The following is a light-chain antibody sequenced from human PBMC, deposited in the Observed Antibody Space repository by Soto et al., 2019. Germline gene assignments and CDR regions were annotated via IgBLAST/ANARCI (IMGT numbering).Light chain of an antibody. J-gene: IGKJ3*01. CDR2: DTS. CDR3: QQRSNWPPGVT. CDR1: QSVNSY. Sequence: EIVLTQSPATLSVSPGERATLSCRASQSVNSYLAWYQQKPGQTPRLLIYDTSNRATGIPARFSGSGSGTDFTLTISSLEPEDSAVYYCQQRSNWPPGVTFGPGTKVDIK. V-gene: IGKV3-11*01.